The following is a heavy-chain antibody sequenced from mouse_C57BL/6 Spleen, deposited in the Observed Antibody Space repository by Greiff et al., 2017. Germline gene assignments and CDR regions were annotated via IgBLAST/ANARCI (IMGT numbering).Heavy chain of an antibody. CDR1: GFSLTSYG. CDR2: IWGGGST. J-gene: IGHJ4*01. CDR3: AKHNLYAMDY. Sequence: VKMMESGPGLVAPSQSLSITCTVSGFSLTSYGVDWVRQPPGKGLEWVGVIWGGGSTNYNSAPVSRLSISKDNSKSQVFLKMNSQQADDTTMYYCAKHNLYAMDYWGQGTSVTVSS. V-gene: IGHV2-9*01.